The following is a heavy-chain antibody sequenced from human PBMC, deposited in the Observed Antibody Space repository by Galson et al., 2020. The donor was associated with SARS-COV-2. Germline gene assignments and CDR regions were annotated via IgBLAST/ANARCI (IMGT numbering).Heavy chain of an antibody. CDR3: ARLGHEWGAPQFDP. V-gene: IGHV4-39*01. Sequence: SETLSLTCTVSGGYIRSSSGYFWGWVRQAPEKGLEWIATINYIGTTYYNPSLESRVSISADMSRNQFSLKVNDVTAADTAIFYCARLGHEWGAPQFDPWGQGTLVIVSS. CDR1: GGYIRSSSGYF. D-gene: IGHD1-26*01. J-gene: IGHJ5*02. CDR2: INYIGTT.